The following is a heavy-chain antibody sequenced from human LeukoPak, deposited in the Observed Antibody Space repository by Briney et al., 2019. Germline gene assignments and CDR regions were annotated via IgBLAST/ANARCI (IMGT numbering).Heavy chain of an antibody. V-gene: IGHV4-59*01. CDR1: GGSTSSYY. CDR2: IYYSGST. D-gene: IGHD5-24*01. J-gene: IGHJ5*02. CDR3: ARGNGYSGWFDP. Sequence: SETLSLTCTVSGGSTSSYYWSWIRQPPGKGLEWIGYIYYSGSTNYNPSLKSRVTISVDTSKNQFSLKLSSVTAADTAVYYCARGNGYSGWFDPWGQGTPVTVSS.